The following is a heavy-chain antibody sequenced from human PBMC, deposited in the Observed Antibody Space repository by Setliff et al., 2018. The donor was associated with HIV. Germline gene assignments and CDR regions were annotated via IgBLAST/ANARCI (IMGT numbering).Heavy chain of an antibody. CDR2: IYYSGAT. Sequence: SETLSLTCTVSGGSISSGGYYWSWIRQHPGKGLEWIGYIYYSGATYYNPSLRGRVTISVDSSKNQFSLRLSSLTAADTAVYFCARDLRGARWYFDYWSQGTLVTVTS. V-gene: IGHV4-31*03. D-gene: IGHD3-10*01. J-gene: IGHJ4*02. CDR1: GGSISSGGYY. CDR3: ARDLRGARWYFDY.